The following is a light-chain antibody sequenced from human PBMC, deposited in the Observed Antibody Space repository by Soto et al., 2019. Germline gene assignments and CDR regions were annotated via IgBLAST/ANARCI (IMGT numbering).Light chain of an antibody. CDR3: QQYNTYS. Sequence: DPQMTKSPSTLSASIGDRVTINCRASQSISTWLAWYQQKPGKAPKLLIYDASNLETGVPSRFSGSGSGTEFSLTISSLQPDDFATYYCQQYNTYSFGQGTKVDIK. CDR1: QSISTW. CDR2: DAS. J-gene: IGKJ1*01. V-gene: IGKV1-5*01.